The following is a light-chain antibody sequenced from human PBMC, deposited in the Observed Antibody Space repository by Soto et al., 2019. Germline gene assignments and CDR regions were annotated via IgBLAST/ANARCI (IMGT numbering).Light chain of an antibody. Sequence: DIVMTQSPLSLPVTPGEPASISCRSSQTLLYSNGYNYLDWYLQKPGQSPQLLIYLGSNRASGVSDXXSGSGSGTDFTLKISRVEAEDVGVYYCMQAVQTPLTFGPGTKVDIK. CDR2: LGS. J-gene: IGKJ3*01. CDR1: QTLLYSNGYNY. V-gene: IGKV2-28*01. CDR3: MQAVQTPLT.